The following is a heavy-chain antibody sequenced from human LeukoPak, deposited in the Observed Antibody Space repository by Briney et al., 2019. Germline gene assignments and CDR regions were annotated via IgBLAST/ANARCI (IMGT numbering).Heavy chain of an antibody. D-gene: IGHD3-22*01. V-gene: IGHV1-8*01. Sequence: ASVKVSCKASGYTFTSYDINWVRQATGQGLEWMGWMIPNSGNTGYAQKFQGRVTMTTNTSISTAYMELSSLRSEDTAVYYCARGELDYYDSSGYYQSDYWGQGTLVTVSS. CDR1: GYTFTSYD. CDR3: ARGELDYYDSSGYYQSDY. CDR2: MIPNSGNT. J-gene: IGHJ4*02.